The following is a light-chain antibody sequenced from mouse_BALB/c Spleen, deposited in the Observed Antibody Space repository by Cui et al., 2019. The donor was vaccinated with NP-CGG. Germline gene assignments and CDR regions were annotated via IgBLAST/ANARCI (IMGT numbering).Light chain of an antibody. CDR2: GTN. Sequence: QALVTQETALTTSPGETVTLTCRSNTGAVTTSNYANWVQEKPDHLFTGLIGGTNNRAPGVPARFSGSLIGDKAVLTITGAQTEDEAIYFFALWYSNHWVFGGGTKLTVL. CDR1: TGAVTTSNY. J-gene: IGLJ1*01. V-gene: IGLV1*01. CDR3: ALWYSNHWV.